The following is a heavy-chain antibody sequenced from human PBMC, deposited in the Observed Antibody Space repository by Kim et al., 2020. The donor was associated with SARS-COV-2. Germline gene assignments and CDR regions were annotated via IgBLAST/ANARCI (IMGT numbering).Heavy chain of an antibody. V-gene: IGHV1-3*01. CDR1: GYTFTSYA. Sequence: ASVKVSCKASGYTFTSYAMHWVRQAPGQRLEWMGWINAGNGNTKYSQKFQGRVTITRDTSASTAYMELSSLRSEDTAVYYCARTPGYPLVGGIVVVPAARDYYYYGMDVWGQGTPVTVSS. D-gene: IGHD2-2*01. CDR3: ARTPGYPLVGGIVVVPAARDYYYYGMDV. J-gene: IGHJ6*02. CDR2: INAGNGNT.